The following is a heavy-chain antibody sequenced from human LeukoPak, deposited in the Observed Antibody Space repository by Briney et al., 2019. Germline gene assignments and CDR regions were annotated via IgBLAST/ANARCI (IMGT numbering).Heavy chain of an antibody. CDR1: GFTFSSYA. D-gene: IGHD3-22*01. CDR2: ISGSGGSI. J-gene: IGHJ4*02. CDR3: AKGGYYDSSGYYFFDY. V-gene: IGHV3-23*01. Sequence: LGGSLRLSCAASGFTFSSYAMSWVRQAPGKGLEWVSSISGSGGSIYYADSVKGRFTISRDNSKNTLYLQMNSLRAEDTAVYYCAKGGYYDSSGYYFFDYWGQGTLVTVSS.